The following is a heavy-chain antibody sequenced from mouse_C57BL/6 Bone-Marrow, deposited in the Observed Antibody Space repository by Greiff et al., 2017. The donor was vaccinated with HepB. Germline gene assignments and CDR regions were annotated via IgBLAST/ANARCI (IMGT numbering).Heavy chain of an antibody. D-gene: IGHD2-4*01. V-gene: IGHV1-39*01. CDR3: ARSGYGDYDGGDYAMDY. J-gene: IGHJ4*01. CDR2: INPNYGTT. CDR1: GYSFTDYN. Sequence: VQLQQSGPELVKPGASVKISCKASGYSFTDYNMNWVKQSNGKSLEWIGVINPNYGTTSYNQKFKGKATLTVDQSSSTAYMQLNSLTSEDSAVYYCARSGYGDYDGGDYAMDYWGQGTSVTVSS.